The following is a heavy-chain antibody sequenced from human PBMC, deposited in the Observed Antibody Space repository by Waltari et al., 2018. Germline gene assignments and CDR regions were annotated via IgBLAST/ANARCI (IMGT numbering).Heavy chain of an antibody. CDR2: LYYSGST. CDR3: ASYYDFWSGFYTYYYYYGMDV. V-gene: IGHV4-39*01. D-gene: IGHD3-3*01. CDR1: GGSISSSSYY. Sequence: QLQLQESGPGLVKPSETLSLTCTVSGGSISSSSYYWGWIRQPPGKGLEWIGSLYYSGSTYYNPSLKRRVTISVDTSKNQFSLKLSSVTAADTAVYYCASYYDFWSGFYTYYYYYGMDVWGQGTTVTVSS. J-gene: IGHJ6*02.